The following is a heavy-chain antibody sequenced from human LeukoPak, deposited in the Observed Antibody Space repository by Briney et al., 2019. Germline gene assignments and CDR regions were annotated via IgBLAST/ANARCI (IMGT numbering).Heavy chain of an antibody. D-gene: IGHD3-9*01. CDR2: IYTSGST. CDR1: GGSISSGSYY. CDR3: ARVATSGLRYFDWLPQADYYYYMDV. V-gene: IGHV4-61*02. J-gene: IGHJ6*03. Sequence: SETLSLTCTLSGGSISSGSYYWSWIRQPAGKGLEWIGRIYTSGSTNYNPSLKSRVTISVDTSKNQFSLKLSSVTAADTAVYYCARVATSGLRYFDWLPQADYYYYMDVWGKGTTVTISS.